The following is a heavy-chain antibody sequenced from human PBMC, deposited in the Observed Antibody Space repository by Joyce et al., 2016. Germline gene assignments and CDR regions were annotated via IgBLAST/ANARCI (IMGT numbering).Heavy chain of an antibody. CDR2: ISHDGGSN. D-gene: IGHD1-26*01. V-gene: IGHV3-30*03. Sequence: QVQLVESGGGVVQPGMSLRLSCVSSGFSFRASGMHWVRQAPGKGLEYMSGISHDGGSNHYIDSVKGRFTMSRDNSKNTLYIQMNRLTSEDTAMYYCVSSTGSNDAFDLWGQGTMVIVSS. CDR1: GFSFRASG. J-gene: IGHJ3*01. CDR3: VSSTGSNDAFDL.